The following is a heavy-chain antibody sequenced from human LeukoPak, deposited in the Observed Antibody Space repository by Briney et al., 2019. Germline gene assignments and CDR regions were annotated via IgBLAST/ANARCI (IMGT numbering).Heavy chain of an antibody. CDR1: GYTFTGYY. D-gene: IGHD3-10*01. V-gene: IGHV1-2*02. CDR3: ARGGGLGELFDFDY. Sequence: ASVNVSCKSSGYTFTGYYMHWVRQAPGQGLEWMGWINPNSGGTNYAQKFQGRVTMTRDTSISTAYMELSRLRSDDTAVYYCARGGGLGELFDFDYWGQGTLVSVSS. CDR2: INPNSGGT. J-gene: IGHJ4*02.